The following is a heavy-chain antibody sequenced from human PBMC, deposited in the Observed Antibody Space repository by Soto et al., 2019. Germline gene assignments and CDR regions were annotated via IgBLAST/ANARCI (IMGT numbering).Heavy chain of an antibody. V-gene: IGHV3-33*01. D-gene: IGHD3-3*01. J-gene: IGHJ4*02. CDR2: IWYDGSNK. CDR1: GFTFSSYG. CDR3: ARDFRITIFGVVNSPFDY. Sequence: QVQLVESGGGVVQPGRSLRLSCAASGFTFSSYGMHWVRQAPGKGLEWVAVIWYDGSNKYYAVSVKGRFTISRDNSKNTLYLQMNRLRAEDTAVYYCARDFRITIFGVVNSPFDYWGQGTLVTVSS.